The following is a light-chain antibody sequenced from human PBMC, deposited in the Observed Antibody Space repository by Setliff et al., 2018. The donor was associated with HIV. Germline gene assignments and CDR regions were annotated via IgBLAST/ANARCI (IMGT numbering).Light chain of an antibody. V-gene: IGLV2-14*03. CDR2: DVS. Sequence: QSVLTQPASVSGSLGQSITISCTGTSSDIGSHNYVSWYQQHPGKAPKLMIYDVSNRPSGVSNRFSGSKSGNTASLTISGLQAEDEADYYCSSYTSSSTLNYVFGTGTKVTVL. J-gene: IGLJ1*01. CDR1: SSDIGSHNY. CDR3: SSYTSSSTLNYV.